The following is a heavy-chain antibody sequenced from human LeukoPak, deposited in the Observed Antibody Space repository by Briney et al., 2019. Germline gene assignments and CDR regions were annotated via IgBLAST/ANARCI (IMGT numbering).Heavy chain of an antibody. CDR2: IYYSGSI. Sequence: SETLSLTCTVSSGSISRYYWSWIRQPPGKGLEWIGYIYYSGSINYNPSLKSRVTISVDTSKNQFSLKLSSVTAADTAVYYCARDKVPADFWGPGTLVTVSS. CDR3: ARDKVPADF. CDR1: SGSISRYY. V-gene: IGHV4-59*01. J-gene: IGHJ4*02.